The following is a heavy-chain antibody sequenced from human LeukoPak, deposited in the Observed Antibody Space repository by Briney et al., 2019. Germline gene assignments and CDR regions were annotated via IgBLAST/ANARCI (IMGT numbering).Heavy chain of an antibody. D-gene: IGHD1-26*01. CDR3: AKVLSGSQDY. V-gene: IGHV3-23*01. Sequence: GGSLRLSCTASGFTFSSYAMSWVRQAPGKGLGWVSTIGGGSERTYYADSAKGRFTNSRDNSKNTVYLQMNSLRAEDTAVYYCAKVLSGSQDYWGQGTRVTVFS. CDR2: IGGGSERT. CDR1: GFTFSSYA. J-gene: IGHJ4*02.